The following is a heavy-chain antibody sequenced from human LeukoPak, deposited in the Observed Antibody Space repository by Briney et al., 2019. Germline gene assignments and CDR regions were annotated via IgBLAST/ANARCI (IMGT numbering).Heavy chain of an antibody. CDR3: ARGGTQLTFPV. CDR2: IYYSGSA. J-gene: IGHJ1*01. V-gene: IGHV4-59*01. Sequence: PSETLSLTCTVSGGSICSYYWSWIRQPPGKGLEWIGYIYYSGSANYNPSLKSRVTISVDTSKNQFSLKLASVSAADTAVYYCARGGTQLTFPVWGQGTLVTVSS. CDR1: GGSICSYY. D-gene: IGHD4/OR15-4a*01.